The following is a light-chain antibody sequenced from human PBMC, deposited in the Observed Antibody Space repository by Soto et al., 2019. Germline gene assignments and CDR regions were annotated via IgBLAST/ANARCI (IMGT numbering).Light chain of an antibody. V-gene: IGKV3-15*01. CDR2: GAS. J-gene: IGKJ4*01. CDR1: QSVSSN. CDR3: QQRSNWPPLT. Sequence: EIVMTQSPATLSVSPGERATLSCRASQSVSSNLAWYQQKPGQAPRLLIYGASTRATGIPARFSGSGSGTEFTLTINSLQSEDFATYYCQQRSNWPPLTFGGGTKVDIK.